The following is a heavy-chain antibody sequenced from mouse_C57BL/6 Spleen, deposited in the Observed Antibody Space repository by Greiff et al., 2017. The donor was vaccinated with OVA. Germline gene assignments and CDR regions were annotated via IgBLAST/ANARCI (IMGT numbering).Heavy chain of an antibody. D-gene: IGHD4-1*01. V-gene: IGHV5-9-1*02. CDR2: ISSGGDYI. J-gene: IGHJ3*01. CDR1: GFTFSSYA. Sequence: DVQLVESGEGLVKPGGSLKLSCAASGFTFSSYAMSWVRQTPEKRLEWVAYISSGGDYIYYADTVKGRFTISRDNARNTLYLQMSSLKSEDTAMYYCTREANWDWFAYWGQGTLVTVSA. CDR3: TREANWDWFAY.